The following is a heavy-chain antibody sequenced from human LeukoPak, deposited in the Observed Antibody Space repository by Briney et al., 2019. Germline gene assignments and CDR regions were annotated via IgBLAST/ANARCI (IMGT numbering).Heavy chain of an antibody. J-gene: IGHJ5*02. V-gene: IGHV3-11*01. D-gene: IGHD1-26*01. Sequence: GGSLRLSCAASGFTFSDYYMSWIRQAPGKGLEWVSYISSSGSTIYYADSVKGRFTISRDNAKNSLYLQMNSLRAEGTAVYCCARGGAVAANRFDPWGQGTLVTVSS. CDR2: ISSSGSTI. CDR3: ARGGAVAANRFDP. CDR1: GFTFSDYY.